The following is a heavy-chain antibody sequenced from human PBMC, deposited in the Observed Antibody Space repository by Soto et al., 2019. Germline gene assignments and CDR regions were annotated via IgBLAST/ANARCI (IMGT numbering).Heavy chain of an antibody. J-gene: IGHJ6*02. CDR3: AREQTSVATSRDGMDV. CDR2: IGVFNGNT. D-gene: IGHD5-12*01. Sequence: QVHLVQSGDELKKPGASVRVSCEAFGYTFKNYGIGWVRQAPGQGLEWVGRIGVFNGNTNYAEKFQGRGSMTTDTSTKTAYMELRSLRSDDTAVYYCAREQTSVATSRDGMDVWGQGTTVTVSS. V-gene: IGHV1-18*04. CDR1: GYTFKNYG.